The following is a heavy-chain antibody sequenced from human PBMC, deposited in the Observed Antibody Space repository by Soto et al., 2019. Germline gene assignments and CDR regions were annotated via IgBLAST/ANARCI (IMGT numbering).Heavy chain of an antibody. D-gene: IGHD3-22*01. CDR1: GFTLSEHY. CDR2: SRNRAQGYST. CDR3: VRDTYFSDSSGYTRCFDY. V-gene: IGHV3-72*01. Sequence: PGGSLRLSCAVSGFTLSEHYIDWVRQAPGKGLEWVGRSRNRAQGYSTQYAASVKGRFTTSRDDSKNLLYLQMNSLRTEDTAIYYCVRDTYFSDSSGYTRCFDYSGQGTLVTVSS. J-gene: IGHJ4*02.